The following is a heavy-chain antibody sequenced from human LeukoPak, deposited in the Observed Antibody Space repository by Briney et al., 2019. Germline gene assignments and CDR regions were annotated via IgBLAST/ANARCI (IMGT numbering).Heavy chain of an antibody. CDR3: ARDRGAAAGRGNY. CDR1: GYTFTGYY. V-gene: IGHV1-2*02. J-gene: IGHJ4*02. D-gene: IGHD6-13*01. CDR2: INPNSGGT. Sequence: GASVKVSCKASGYTFTGYYTHWVRQAPGQGLEWMGWINPNSGGTNYAQKFQGRVTMTRDTSISTAYMELSRLRSDDTAVYYCARDRGAAAGRGNYRGQGTLVTVSS.